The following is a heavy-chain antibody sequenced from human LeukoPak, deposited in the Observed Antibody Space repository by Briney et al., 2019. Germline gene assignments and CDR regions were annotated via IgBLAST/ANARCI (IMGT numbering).Heavy chain of an antibody. V-gene: IGHV4-59*01. Sequence: SETLSLTCTVSGGSISSYYWSWIRQPPGKGLEWIGYIYYSGSTNYNPSLKSRVTISVDTSKNQFSLKLSSVTAADTAVYYCARGGSFGGATPDYWGQGTLVTVSS. CDR2: IYYSGST. D-gene: IGHD1-26*01. J-gene: IGHJ4*02. CDR1: GGSISSYY. CDR3: ARGGSFGGATPDY.